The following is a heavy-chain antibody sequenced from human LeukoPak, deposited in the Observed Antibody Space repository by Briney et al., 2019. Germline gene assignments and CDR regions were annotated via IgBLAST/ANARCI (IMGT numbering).Heavy chain of an antibody. J-gene: IGHJ4*02. CDR2: XSGSGGST. CDR3: AXDGDSRGWHVQDY. D-gene: IGHD6-19*01. V-gene: IGHV3-23*01. CDR1: GFTFSXYA. Sequence: GGSLRLSCAASGFTFSXYAMSWVRQAPGKXXXXXXXXSGSGGSTXXXXXXXXXXTISRXNSKNTMYXQMNSLRAEDTAVYYCAXDGDSRGWHVQDYWGQGTLVTVSS.